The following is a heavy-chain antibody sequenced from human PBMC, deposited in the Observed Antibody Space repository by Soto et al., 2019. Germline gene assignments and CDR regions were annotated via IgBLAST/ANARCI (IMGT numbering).Heavy chain of an antibody. CDR2: IWYDGSNK. J-gene: IGHJ4*02. CDR3: ARESSYGDYPYYFDY. V-gene: IGHV3-33*01. D-gene: IGHD4-17*01. Sequence: GGSLRLSCAASGFTFSNYGMHWVRQAPGKGLEWVAVIWYDGSNKYYADSVKGRFTISRDNSKNTLYLQMNSLRAEDTAVYYCARESSYGDYPYYFDYWGLGTLVTVSS. CDR1: GFTFSNYG.